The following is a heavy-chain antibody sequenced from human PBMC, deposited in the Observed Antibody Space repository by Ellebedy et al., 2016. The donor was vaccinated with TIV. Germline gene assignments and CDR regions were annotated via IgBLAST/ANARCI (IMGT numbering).Heavy chain of an antibody. V-gene: IGHV5-10-1*01. Sequence: GESLKISXKGSGYSFTSYWISWVRQMPGKGLEWMGRIDLSDSYTNYSPSFQGHVTISADKSISTAYLQWSSLKASDTAMYYCARYSGSYQRGIDYWGQGTLVTVSS. CDR1: GYSFTSYW. CDR2: IDLSDSYT. CDR3: ARYSGSYQRGIDY. J-gene: IGHJ4*02. D-gene: IGHD1-26*01.